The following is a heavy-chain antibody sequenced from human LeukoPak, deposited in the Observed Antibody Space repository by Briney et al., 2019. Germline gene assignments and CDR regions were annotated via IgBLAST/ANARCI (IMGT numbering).Heavy chain of an antibody. D-gene: IGHD1-26*01. Sequence: EASVTVSCKVSGYTLTELSMHWVRQAPGKGLEWMGGFDPEDGETIYAQKFQGRVTMTEDTSTDTAYMELSSLRSEDTAVYYCATGGTEGIVGAMSFDYWGQGTLVTVSS. V-gene: IGHV1-24*01. CDR2: FDPEDGET. CDR3: ATGGTEGIVGAMSFDY. J-gene: IGHJ4*02. CDR1: GYTLTELS.